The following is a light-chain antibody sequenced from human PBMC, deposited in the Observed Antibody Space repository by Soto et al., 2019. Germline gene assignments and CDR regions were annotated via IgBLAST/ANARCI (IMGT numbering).Light chain of an antibody. J-gene: IGKJ1*01. CDR1: QSISSW. CDR2: GAS. CDR3: QQCHRYLT. V-gene: IGKV1-5*01. Sequence: IQMTQSPSTLSASVGDRVTITCRASQSISSWLAWYQQKPGKAPKLLISGASSLQSGVPSRFSGSASGTEFTLTISSLQPDDIATYYCQQCHRYLTFGQGTKVDI.